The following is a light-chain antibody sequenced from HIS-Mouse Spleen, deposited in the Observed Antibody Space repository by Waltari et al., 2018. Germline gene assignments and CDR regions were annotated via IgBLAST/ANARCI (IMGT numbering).Light chain of an antibody. CDR2: EGS. J-gene: IGLJ3*02. V-gene: IGLV2-23*01. CDR3: CSYAGSSTWV. Sequence: QSALTQPASVSGSPGQSTTLSRPGTSSDVGGYNLVPWYQQHPGKAPKLMIYEGSKRPSGVSNRFSGSKSGNTASLTISGLQAEDEADYYCCSYAGSSTWVFGGGTKLTVL. CDR1: SSDVGGYNL.